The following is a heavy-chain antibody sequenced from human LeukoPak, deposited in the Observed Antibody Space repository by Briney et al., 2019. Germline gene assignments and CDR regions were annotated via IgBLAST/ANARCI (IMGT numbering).Heavy chain of an antibody. Sequence: SETLSLTCTVSGGSISDYYWSWIRQPAGKGPEWIGHIYTGGNTNYNPSLESRVTMSVDTSKNQFSLKLRSVTAADTAVYYCARANYVWGGYVYWGQGTLVTVSS. CDR1: GGSISDYY. CDR2: IYTGGNT. CDR3: ARANYVWGGYVY. J-gene: IGHJ4*02. V-gene: IGHV4-4*07. D-gene: IGHD3-16*01.